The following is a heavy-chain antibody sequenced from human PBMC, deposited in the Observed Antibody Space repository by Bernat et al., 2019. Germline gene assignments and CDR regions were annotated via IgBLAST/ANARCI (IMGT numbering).Heavy chain of an antibody. CDR3: AAHLYYDILTGYSPGGWFDP. Sequence: QLQLQESGPGLVKPSETLSLTCTVSGGSISSSNYYWGWIRQPPGKGLKWIGSIYYTGNTYYNPSLNSRVTISVDTSKNQFSLKLNSVTAADTAVYYCAAHLYYDILTGYSPGGWFDPWGQGTLVTVSS. CDR1: GGSISSSNYY. V-gene: IGHV4-39*01. J-gene: IGHJ5*02. D-gene: IGHD3-9*01. CDR2: IYYTGNT.